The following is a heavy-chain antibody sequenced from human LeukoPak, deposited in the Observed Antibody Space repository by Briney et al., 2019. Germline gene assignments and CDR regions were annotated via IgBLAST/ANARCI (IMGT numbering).Heavy chain of an antibody. Sequence: GGSLRLFCAASGFTFSSYSMNWVRQAPGKGLEWVSSISSSSSYIYYADSVKGRFTISRDNAKNSLYLQMNSLRAEDTAVYYCAATGRRYCSSTSCYPSGGTFDYWGQGTLVTVSS. CDR1: GFTFSSYS. D-gene: IGHD2-2*01. J-gene: IGHJ4*02. CDR3: AATGRRYCSSTSCYPSGGTFDY. CDR2: ISSSSSYI. V-gene: IGHV3-21*01.